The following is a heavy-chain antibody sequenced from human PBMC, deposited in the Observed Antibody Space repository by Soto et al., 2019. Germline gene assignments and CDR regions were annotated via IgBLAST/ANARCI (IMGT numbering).Heavy chain of an antibody. Sequence: SVKVSCKASGYTFTSYSMHWVRQAPGQGLEWMGMINPNGGSTDYAQKFQGRVTMARDTSTSTVYMELSSLRSEDTAFYYCARDHRGYSYGPGYWGQGTLVTVSS. CDR1: GYTFTSYS. CDR3: ARDHRGYSYGPGY. CDR2: INPNGGST. V-gene: IGHV1-46*01. J-gene: IGHJ4*02. D-gene: IGHD5-18*01.